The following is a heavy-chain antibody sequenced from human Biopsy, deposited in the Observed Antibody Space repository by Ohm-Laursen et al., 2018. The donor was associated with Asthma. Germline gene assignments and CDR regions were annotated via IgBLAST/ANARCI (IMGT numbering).Heavy chain of an antibody. Sequence: SLRLSCAASGFTFSIYDIHWVRQAPGKGLEWVAVISYDGSSIYYADSVKGRFTISRDNSKNTLSPQMNSLTAEDTAVYYCAREGVAGTHIEDWGQGTLVTVSS. CDR3: AREGVAGTHIED. CDR1: GFTFSIYD. D-gene: IGHD6-19*01. CDR2: ISYDGSSI. V-gene: IGHV3-30-3*01. J-gene: IGHJ4*02.